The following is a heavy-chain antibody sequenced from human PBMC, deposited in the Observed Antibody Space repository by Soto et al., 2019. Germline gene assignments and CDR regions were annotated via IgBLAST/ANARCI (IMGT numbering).Heavy chain of an antibody. CDR3: TTAPVVGATKGYFDY. Sequence: GGSLRLSCAASGFTFSNAWMSWVRQAPGKGLEWVGRIKSKTDGGTTDYAAPVKGRCTISRDDSKNTLYLQMNSLKTEDTAVYYCTTAPVVGATKGYFDYWGQGTLVTVSS. V-gene: IGHV3-15*01. D-gene: IGHD1-26*01. CDR2: IKSKTDGGTT. J-gene: IGHJ4*02. CDR1: GFTFSNAW.